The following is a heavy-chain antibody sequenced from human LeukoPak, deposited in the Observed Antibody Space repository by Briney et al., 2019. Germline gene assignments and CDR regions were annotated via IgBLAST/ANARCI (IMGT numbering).Heavy chain of an antibody. J-gene: IGHJ6*03. V-gene: IGHV1-2*02. D-gene: IGHD3-10*01. CDR3: ARSYYYGSGSIYYYYMDV. CDR2: INPNSGGT. Sequence: ASVKVSCKASGYTFTGYYMHWVRRAPGQGLEWMGWINPNSGGTNYAQKFQGRVTMTRDTSISTAYMELSRLRSDDTAVYYCARSYYYGSGSIYYYYMDVWGKGTTVTVSS. CDR1: GYTFTGYY.